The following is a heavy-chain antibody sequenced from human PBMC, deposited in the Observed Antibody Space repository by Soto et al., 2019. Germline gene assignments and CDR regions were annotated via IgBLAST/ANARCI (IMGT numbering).Heavy chain of an antibody. CDR1: GFSLSTSGVG. V-gene: IGHV2-5*01. Sequence: KESGPTLVTPTQTLTLTCTFSGFSLSTSGVGVGWIRQPPGKALEWLALIYWNDDKRYSPSLKSRLTITKDTSKNQVVLTMTNMDPVDTATYYCAHRHEIRYYDFWSGYYHGGDWFDPWGQGTLVTVSS. J-gene: IGHJ5*02. D-gene: IGHD3-3*01. CDR3: AHRHEIRYYDFWSGYYHGGDWFDP. CDR2: IYWNDDK.